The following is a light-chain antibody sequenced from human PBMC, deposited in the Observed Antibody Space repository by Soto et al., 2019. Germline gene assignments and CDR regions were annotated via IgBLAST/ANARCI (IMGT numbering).Light chain of an antibody. CDR1: QGFGST. V-gene: IGKV1D-13*01. Sequence: AIHLTQSPSSLSASLGDRFTISFLASQGFGSTLAWYQLTPWQAPRLLIFDGSTLPSGVPTRFSGSGSGTNFTLTISSLQPEDFATYYCQHFYDYPHSFGPGAKVDI. J-gene: IGKJ3*01. CDR3: QHFYDYPHS. CDR2: DGS.